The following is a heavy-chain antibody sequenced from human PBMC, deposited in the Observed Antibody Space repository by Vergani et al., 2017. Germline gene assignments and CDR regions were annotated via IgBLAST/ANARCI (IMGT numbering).Heavy chain of an antibody. CDR2: ISGSGGST. J-gene: IGHJ4*02. V-gene: IGHV3-23*01. CDR1: GFTFSSYA. CDR3: ARKRAYYYGSGTLYDY. Sequence: EVQLLESGGGLVQPGGSLRLSCAASGFTFSSYAMSWVRQAPGKGLEWVSAISGSGGSTYYADSVKGRFTISRDNAKNSLYLQMNSLRAEDTAVYYCARKRAYYYGSGTLYDYWGQGTLVTVSS. D-gene: IGHD3-10*01.